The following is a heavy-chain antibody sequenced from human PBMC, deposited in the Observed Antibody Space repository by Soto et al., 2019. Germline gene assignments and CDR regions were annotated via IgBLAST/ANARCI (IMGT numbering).Heavy chain of an antibody. CDR1: GGSISSSRCH. Sequence: QLQLQESGPGLVKPSETLSLTCTVSGGSISSSRCHWGWIRQHPGKGLEWIASIKYSGTTFYNPSLKWRVTLSVDKSKNQFARKLSSVTAAETAVYYCASHWITGSYSAAFYIWGQVTMVTVSS. CDR2: IKYSGTT. CDR3: ASHWITGSYSAAFYI. D-gene: IGHD1-26*01. V-gene: IGHV4-39*01. J-gene: IGHJ3*02.